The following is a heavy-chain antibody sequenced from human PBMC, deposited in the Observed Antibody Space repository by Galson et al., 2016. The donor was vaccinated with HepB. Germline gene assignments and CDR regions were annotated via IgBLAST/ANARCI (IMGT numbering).Heavy chain of an antibody. D-gene: IGHD1-1*01. CDR1: GYTFTDYY. Sequence: SVKVSCKASGYTFTDYYMHWVRQAPGQGLEWMGWINPNPGRTKYAPKFQGRVTMTRDTSISTAYMALNKLTSDHTAIYYCVRAKSNWNAHWGPGTLVTVSS. J-gene: IGHJ1*01. CDR3: VRAKSNWNAH. V-gene: IGHV1-2*02. CDR2: INPNPGRT.